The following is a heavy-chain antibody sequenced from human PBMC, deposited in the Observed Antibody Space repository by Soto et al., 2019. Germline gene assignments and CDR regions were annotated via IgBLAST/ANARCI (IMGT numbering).Heavy chain of an antibody. D-gene: IGHD6-19*01. J-gene: IGHJ4*02. CDR2: IGSDGTAI. V-gene: IGHV3-23*05. CDR3: VRPGLTVPGTRYFDH. Sequence: EVQLLESGGAFVQPGGYLRLYCAASGFTFNSYAMSWVRQAPGKGLEWVSAIGSDGTAIQYADSVKGRFTISKDNSNDMLYLQMNSLRAEDTAVYYCVRPGLTVPGTRYFDHWGQGALVTVSS. CDR1: GFTFNSYA.